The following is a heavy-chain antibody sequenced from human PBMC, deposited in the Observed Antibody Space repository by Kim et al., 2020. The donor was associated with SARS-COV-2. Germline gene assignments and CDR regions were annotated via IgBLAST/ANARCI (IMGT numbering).Heavy chain of an antibody. V-gene: IGHV3-7*03. D-gene: IGHD6-13*01. CDR1: GFAFNSYG. Sequence: GGSLRLSCAASGFAFNSYGMSWVRQAPGKGLEWVSNIKQDGSEKYYVYAMKGRSTISRDNAKNSLYLQMNSLRAEDTAVYYGARVGAAAGTRYYYYYGMDVWGQGTTVTVSS. CDR2: IKQDGSEK. J-gene: IGHJ6*02. CDR3: ARVGAAAGTRYYYYYGMDV.